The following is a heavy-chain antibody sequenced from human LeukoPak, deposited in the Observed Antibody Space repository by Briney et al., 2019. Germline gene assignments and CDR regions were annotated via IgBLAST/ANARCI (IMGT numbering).Heavy chain of an antibody. CDR3: ARRTYGYFDY. D-gene: IGHD2-2*03. CDR1: GGSISSGGYS. V-gene: IGHV4-31*01. CDR2: IHYSGST. Sequence: SETLSLTCTVSGGSISSGGYSWSWIRQHPGKGLEWIGYIHYSGSTYYNPSLKSPVTLSVDTSKNQFSLKLTSVTAADTAVYYCARRTYGYFDYWGQGTLVTVPS. J-gene: IGHJ4*02.